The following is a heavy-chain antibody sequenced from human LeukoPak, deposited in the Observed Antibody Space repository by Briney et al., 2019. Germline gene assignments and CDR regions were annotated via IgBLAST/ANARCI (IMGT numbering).Heavy chain of an antibody. V-gene: IGHV4-61*02. CDR1: GGSISSGSYY. D-gene: IGHD3-9*01. Sequence: SETLSLTCTVSGGSISSGSYYWSWIRQPAGKGLEWFGRIYTSGSTNYNPSLKSRVTISVDTSKNQFSLKLSSVTAADTAVYYCARDPWDYDILTGYYVDWFDPWGQGTLVTVSS. CDR3: ARDPWDYDILTGYYVDWFDP. J-gene: IGHJ5*02. CDR2: IYTSGST.